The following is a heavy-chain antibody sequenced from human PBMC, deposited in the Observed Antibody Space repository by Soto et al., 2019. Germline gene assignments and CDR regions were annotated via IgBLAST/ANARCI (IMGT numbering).Heavy chain of an antibody. D-gene: IGHD5-12*01. Sequence: GESLKISCKGSGYSFTSYWIGWVRQMPGKGLEWMGIIYPGDSDTRYSPSFQGQVTISADKSISTAYLQWSSLKASDTAMYYCARRGTYSGYDFPPQDYGMDVWGQGTTVTVSS. CDR2: IYPGDSDT. J-gene: IGHJ6*02. V-gene: IGHV5-51*01. CDR3: ARRGTYSGYDFPPQDYGMDV. CDR1: GYSFTSYW.